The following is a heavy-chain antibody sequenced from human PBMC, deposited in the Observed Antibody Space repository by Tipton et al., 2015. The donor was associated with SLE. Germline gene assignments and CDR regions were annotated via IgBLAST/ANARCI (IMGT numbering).Heavy chain of an antibody. D-gene: IGHD4-17*01. V-gene: IGHV4-30-4*08. CDR1: GGSISSHY. CDR3: ARDHDYGDYFDY. J-gene: IGHJ4*02. Sequence: TLSLTCTVSGGSISSHYWSWIRQPPGKGLEWIGYIYYSGSTYYNPSLKSRVTISVDTSKNQFSLKLSSVTAADTAVYYCARDHDYGDYFDYWGQGTLVTVSS. CDR2: IYYSGST.